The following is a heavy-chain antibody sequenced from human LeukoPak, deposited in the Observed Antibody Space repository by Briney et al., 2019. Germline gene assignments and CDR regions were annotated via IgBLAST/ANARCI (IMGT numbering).Heavy chain of an antibody. CDR2: TYYRSKWSN. Sequence: SQTLSLTRAISGDSVSSNSAAWNWIRQSPSGGLEWLGRTYYRSKWSNNYAVSVKSRITINSDTSKNQFALQLNSVTPEDTAVYYCARGSNDYRDYSFDYWGQGTLVTVSS. V-gene: IGHV6-1*01. CDR1: GDSVSSNSAA. D-gene: IGHD4-17*01. CDR3: ARGSNDYRDYSFDY. J-gene: IGHJ4*02.